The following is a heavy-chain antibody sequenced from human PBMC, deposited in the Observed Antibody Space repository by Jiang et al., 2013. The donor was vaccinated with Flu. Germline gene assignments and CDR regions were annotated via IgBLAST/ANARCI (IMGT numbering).Heavy chain of an antibody. D-gene: IGHD3-22*01. J-gene: IGHJ4*02. CDR1: GGTFSSYA. Sequence: ASGGTFSSYAISWVRQAPGQGLEWMGGIIPIFGTANYAQKFQGRVTITADESTSTAYMELSSLRSEDTAVYYCARGLGADYDSSGYYFNYWGQGTLVTVSS. CDR2: IIPIFGTA. V-gene: IGHV1-69*01. CDR3: ARGLGADYDSSGYYFNY.